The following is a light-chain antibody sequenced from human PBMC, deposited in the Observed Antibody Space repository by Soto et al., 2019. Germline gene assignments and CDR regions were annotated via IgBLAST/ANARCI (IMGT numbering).Light chain of an antibody. Sequence: QSVLTQPASVSGSPGQSITISCTGTSSDVGGYNYVSWYQQYPGKAPKLMIYEVSNRPSGVSNRLSGSTSGNTASLTISGLQAEDEADYYCTSYTSSSTYVFGTGTKVTVL. V-gene: IGLV2-14*01. J-gene: IGLJ1*01. CDR2: EVS. CDR3: TSYTSSSTYV. CDR1: SSDVGGYNY.